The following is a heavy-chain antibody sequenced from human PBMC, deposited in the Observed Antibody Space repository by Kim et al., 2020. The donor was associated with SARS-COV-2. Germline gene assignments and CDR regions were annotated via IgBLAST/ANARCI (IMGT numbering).Heavy chain of an antibody. J-gene: IGHJ2*01. CDR1: GFTFSSYG. CDR2: IWYAGSNK. D-gene: IGHD6-13*01. CDR3: ARSRYSSSWYFDL. V-gene: IGHV3-33*01. Sequence: GGSLRLSCAASGFTFSSYGMHWVRQAPGKGLEWVAVIWYAGSNKYYADSVKGRFTISRDNSKYTLYLQMNSLRAEDTAVYYCARSRYSSSWYFDLWGRGTLVTVSS.